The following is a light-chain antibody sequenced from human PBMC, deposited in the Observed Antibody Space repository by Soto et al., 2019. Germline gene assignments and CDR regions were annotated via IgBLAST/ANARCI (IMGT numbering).Light chain of an antibody. J-gene: IGLJ2*01. CDR1: GSSIGTNT. CDR2: GNN. CDR3: AAWDGSLNNVL. V-gene: IGLV1-44*01. Sequence: QSVLTQPPSASGTPGQRVTISCSGSGSSIGTNTVNWYRQLPGTAPKLLIYGNNQRPSGVPDRCSGSKSGTSASLAISGLQSEDEAEYYCAAWDGSLNNVLFGGGTKLTVL.